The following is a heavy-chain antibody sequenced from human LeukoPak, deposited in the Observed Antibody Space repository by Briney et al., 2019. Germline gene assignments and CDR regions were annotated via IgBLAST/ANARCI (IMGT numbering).Heavy chain of an antibody. D-gene: IGHD3-16*01. J-gene: IGHJ6*03. CDR1: GGSFSGYY. CDR3: ARDAIMIRTHYYYYYMDV. Sequence: KASETLSLTCAVYGGSFSGYYWSWIRQPPGKGLEWIGEINHSGSTNYNPSLKSRVTISVDTSKNQFSLKLSSVTAADTAVYYCARDAIMIRTHYYYYYMDVWGKGTTVTVSS. V-gene: IGHV4-34*01. CDR2: INHSGST.